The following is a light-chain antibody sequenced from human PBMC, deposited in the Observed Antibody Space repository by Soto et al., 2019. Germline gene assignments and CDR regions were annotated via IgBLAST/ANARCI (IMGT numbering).Light chain of an antibody. CDR3: QQYHNGPSWT. CDR1: QSVSSN. V-gene: IGKV3-15*01. J-gene: IGKJ1*01. Sequence: VLTQSPATLSVSSWERATLSCRTSQSVSSNLAWYQQKPRQAPRLLIYDAATRATGIPARFSGSGSGTEFTLTISSLQSEDFAVYHCQQYHNGPSWTFGQGTKVDIK. CDR2: DAA.